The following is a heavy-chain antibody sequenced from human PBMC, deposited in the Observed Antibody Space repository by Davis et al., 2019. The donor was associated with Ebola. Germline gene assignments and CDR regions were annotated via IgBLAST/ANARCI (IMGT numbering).Heavy chain of an antibody. CDR1: GGSISSHY. Sequence: PSETLSLTCTVSGGSISSHYWNWIRQPPGKGLEWIGSVYYSGSTNYSPSLKSRVTISVDTSKNQFSLKLSSVTAADTAVYYCARGVVGATRSGGPFDYWGQGTLVTVSS. CDR2: VYYSGST. CDR3: ARGVVGATRSGGPFDY. J-gene: IGHJ4*02. V-gene: IGHV4-59*11. D-gene: IGHD1-26*01.